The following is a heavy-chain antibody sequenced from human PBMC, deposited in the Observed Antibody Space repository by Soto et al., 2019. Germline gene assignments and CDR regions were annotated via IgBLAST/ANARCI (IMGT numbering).Heavy chain of an antibody. J-gene: IGHJ6*02. V-gene: IGHV1-18*01. CDR3: ARSPPGGVTVVRGDYYYYGMDV. D-gene: IGHD3-10*01. Sequence: QVQLVQSGAEVKKPGASVKVSCKASGYTFTSYGISWVRQAPGQGLEWMGWISAYNGNTNYAQKLQGRVTMTTDTSTSTAYMELRSLRSDDTAVYYCARSPPGGVTVVRGDYYYYGMDVWGQGTTVTVSS. CDR2: ISAYNGNT. CDR1: GYTFTSYG.